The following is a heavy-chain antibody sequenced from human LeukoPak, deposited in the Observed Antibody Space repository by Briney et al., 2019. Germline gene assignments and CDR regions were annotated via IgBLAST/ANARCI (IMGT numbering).Heavy chain of an antibody. CDR2: ISAYNRNT. J-gene: IGHJ5*02. Sequence: ASVKVSFKSSGYTFTSYGMSWLRQAPGQGLEWMGWISAYNRNTNHDKKLQGRVTMTTYTSKRTAYMELRSMRSDDKAVYYCASEGGHCSSTSCPGSFDPWGQGTLVTVSS. CDR3: ASEGGHCSSTSCPGSFDP. V-gene: IGHV1-18*01. CDR1: GYTFTSYG. D-gene: IGHD2-2*01.